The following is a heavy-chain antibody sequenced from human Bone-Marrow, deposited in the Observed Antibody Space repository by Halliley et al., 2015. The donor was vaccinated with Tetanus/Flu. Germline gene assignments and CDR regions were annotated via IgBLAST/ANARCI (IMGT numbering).Heavy chain of an antibody. V-gene: IGHV4-59*01. J-gene: IGHJ2*01. Sequence: TLSLTCSVSGGSMGRYYWTWIRQSPGKGPEWIGYIYYGGSPDYNPSLKSRVTIDRSNNEFSLKLSSVTAADTAVYYCARGGVYGDFGYFDSWGRGSLVSVSS. CDR1: GGSMGRYY. CDR2: IYYGGSP. D-gene: IGHD4-17*01. CDR3: ARGGVYGDFGYFDS.